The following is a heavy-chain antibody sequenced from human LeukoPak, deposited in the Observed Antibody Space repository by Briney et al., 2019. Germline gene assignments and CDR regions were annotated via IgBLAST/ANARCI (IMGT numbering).Heavy chain of an antibody. CDR1: GYTFTSYY. CDR2: INPSGGST. Sequence: ASVKVSCKASGYTFTSYYMHWVRQAPGQGLEWMGIINPSGGSTSYAQKFQGRVTMTRDMSTSTVYMELSSLRSEDTAVYYCARVGEGSSSWYSGAFDIWGQGTMVTVSS. D-gene: IGHD6-13*01. V-gene: IGHV1-46*01. J-gene: IGHJ3*02. CDR3: ARVGEGSSSWYSGAFDI.